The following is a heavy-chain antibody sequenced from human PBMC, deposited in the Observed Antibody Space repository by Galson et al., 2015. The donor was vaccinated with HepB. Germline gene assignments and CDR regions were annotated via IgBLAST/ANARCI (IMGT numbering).Heavy chain of an antibody. V-gene: IGHV3-53*01. Sequence: SLRLSCAASGFTVSSNYMSWVRQAPGKGLEWVSVIYSGGSTYYADSVKGRFTISRDNSKNTLYLQMNSLRAEDTAVYYCARARSGGGYDYYYYGMDVWGQGTTVTVSS. CDR3: ARARSGGGYDYYYYGMDV. D-gene: IGHD5-12*01. CDR1: GFTVSSNY. CDR2: IYSGGST. J-gene: IGHJ6*02.